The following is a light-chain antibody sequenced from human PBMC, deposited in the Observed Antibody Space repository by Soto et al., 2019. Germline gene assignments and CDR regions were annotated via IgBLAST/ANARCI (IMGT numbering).Light chain of an antibody. J-gene: IGKJ2*01. V-gene: IGKV3-20*01. CDR2: AAA. CDR3: HYYGASPYA. CDR1: QTLTRE. Sequence: EVVLTQSPGTLSLSPGETAALSCRASQTLTRELAWYQQRPGQAPRLLISAAAARTTVTPVKFSGSGSGTDFTLTISSLEPEDFAVYYCHYYGASPYAFGQGTMLQIK.